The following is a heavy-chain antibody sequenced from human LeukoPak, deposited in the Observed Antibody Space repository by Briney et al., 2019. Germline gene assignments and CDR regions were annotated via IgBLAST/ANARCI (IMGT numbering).Heavy chain of an antibody. J-gene: IGHJ4*02. D-gene: IGHD1-26*01. CDR2: ISSSSSTI. CDR1: GFTFSSYS. Sequence: GGSLRLSCAASGFTFSSYSMNWVRQALGKGLEWVPYISSSSSTIYYADSVKGRFTISRDNAKNSLYLQMNSLRAEDTAVYYCARETFPYSGSYLDYWGQGTLVTVSS. CDR3: ARETFPYSGSYLDY. V-gene: IGHV3-48*01.